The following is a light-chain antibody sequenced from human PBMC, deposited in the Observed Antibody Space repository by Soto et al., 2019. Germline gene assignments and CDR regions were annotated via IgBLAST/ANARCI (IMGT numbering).Light chain of an antibody. J-gene: IGKJ3*01. CDR2: DAS. Sequence: EIVLTQSPATLSLSPGERATLSCRASQSVSSYLAWYQQKPGQAPRLLIYDASNRATGIPARFSGSGSGTDFTLTISSLEPEDFALYYCQQRSNWPPTFGPGTKVHLK. CDR3: QQRSNWPPT. CDR1: QSVSSY. V-gene: IGKV3-11*01.